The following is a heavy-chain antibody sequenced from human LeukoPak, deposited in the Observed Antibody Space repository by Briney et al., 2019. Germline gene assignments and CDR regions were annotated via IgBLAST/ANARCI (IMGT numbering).Heavy chain of an antibody. V-gene: IGHV3-74*01. CDR1: GFTYRPYW. CDR2: VNGYWCST. D-gene: IGHD1-20*01. J-gene: IGHJ4*02. CDR3: ARNPTRRDKRYDWNEKIGFDF. Sequence: GGSQRLSCATSGFTYRPYWMHWVRHAPGKGLVWVSHVNGYWCSTPYADSVKDRYTISRDNAQNTRYLQVNSLRAEDTAVYYCARNPTRRDKRYDWNEKIGFDFWGQGTLVTVSS.